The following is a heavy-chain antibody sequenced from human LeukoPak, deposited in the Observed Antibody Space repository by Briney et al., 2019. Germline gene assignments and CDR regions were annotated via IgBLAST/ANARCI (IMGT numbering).Heavy chain of an antibody. D-gene: IGHD3-10*01. Sequence: ASVKVSCKVSGYTLTELSMHWVRQAPGKGLEWMGGFDPEDGETIYAQKFQGRVTMTEDTSTDTAYMELSSLRSEDTAVYYCASTVSMVRGVIVGGFDPWGQGTLVTVSS. CDR1: GYTLTELS. CDR2: FDPEDGET. V-gene: IGHV1-24*01. CDR3: ASTVSMVRGVIVGGFDP. J-gene: IGHJ5*02.